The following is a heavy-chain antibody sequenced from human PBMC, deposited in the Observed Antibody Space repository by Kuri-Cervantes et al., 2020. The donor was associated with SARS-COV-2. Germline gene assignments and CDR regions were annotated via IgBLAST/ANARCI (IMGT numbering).Heavy chain of an antibody. J-gene: IGHJ4*02. V-gene: IGHV1-18*01. Sequence: ASVKVSCKASGYTFTSYGISWVRQAPGQGLEWMGWMNPNSGNTGYAQKFQGRVTITTYSSTSTAYLELRNLRSDDTAVYYCARAGAEVTSHFDYWGQGTLVTVSS. CDR2: MNPNSGNT. D-gene: IGHD2-21*02. CDR1: GYTFTSYG. CDR3: ARAGAEVTSHFDY.